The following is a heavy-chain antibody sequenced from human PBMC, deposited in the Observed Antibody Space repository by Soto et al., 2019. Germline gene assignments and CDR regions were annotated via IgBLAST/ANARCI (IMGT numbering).Heavy chain of an antibody. CDR1: GYSFSTYC. J-gene: IGHJ4*02. D-gene: IGHD6-13*01. CDR2: IYPADSDT. V-gene: IGHV5-51*01. Sequence: PGASLQISGKESGYSFSTYCICWVPQKPGKGLEWMGIIYPADSDTRYSPSFQGQVTISADKSISTAYLQWSSLKASDTAMYYCARLIVAGGARYFDSWGQGTLVTVSS. CDR3: ARLIVAGGARYFDS.